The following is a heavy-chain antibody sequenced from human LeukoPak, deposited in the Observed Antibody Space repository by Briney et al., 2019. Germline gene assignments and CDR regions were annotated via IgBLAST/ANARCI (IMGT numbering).Heavy chain of an antibody. V-gene: IGHV5-51*01. D-gene: IGHD4-17*01. CDR2: IYPGDSET. CDR3: VRQGQGYGAVGYFDY. J-gene: IGHJ4*02. CDR1: GYSFTSNW. Sequence: GESLKISCETSGYSFTSNWIAWVRQKPGKGLEWMGIIYPGDSETRYSPSFQGQVTISVDKSVRSAYLSWSSLKASDTAMYYCVRQGQGYGAVGYFDYWGQGTLVTVSS.